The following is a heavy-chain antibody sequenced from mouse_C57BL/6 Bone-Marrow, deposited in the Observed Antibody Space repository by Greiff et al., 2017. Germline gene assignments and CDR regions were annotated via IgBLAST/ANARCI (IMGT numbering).Heavy chain of an antibody. V-gene: IGHV5-4*03. D-gene: IGHD2-4*01. Sequence: DVMLVESGGGLVKPGGSLKLSCAASGFTFSSYAMSWVRQTPEKRLEWVATISDGGSYTYYPDNVKGRFTISRDKAKNNLYLQMSQLKSEDSAMYYCARVYYDYEFYAMDYWGQGTSVTVSS. CDR1: GFTFSSYA. CDR3: ARVYYDYEFYAMDY. J-gene: IGHJ4*01. CDR2: ISDGGSYT.